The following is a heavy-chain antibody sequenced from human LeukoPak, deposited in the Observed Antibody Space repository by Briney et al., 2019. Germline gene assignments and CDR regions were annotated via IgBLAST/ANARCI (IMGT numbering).Heavy chain of an antibody. CDR2: IFYSGST. Sequence: SETLSLTCSVSGGSITTNYWSWIRQPPGKGLEWIGNIFYSGSTNYNPSLKSRVTISVDTSKNQFSLKLSSVTAADTAVYYCARQGYCSSTSCYSYIDYWGQGTLVTVSS. D-gene: IGHD2-2*01. CDR1: GGSITTNY. V-gene: IGHV4-59*01. CDR3: ARQGYCSSTSCYSYIDY. J-gene: IGHJ4*02.